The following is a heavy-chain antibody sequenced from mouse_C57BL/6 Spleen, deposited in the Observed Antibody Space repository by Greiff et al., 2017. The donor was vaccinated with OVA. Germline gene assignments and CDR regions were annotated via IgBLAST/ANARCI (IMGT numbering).Heavy chain of an antibody. CDR1: GFTFTDDY. V-gene: IGHV14-4*01. CDR2: IDPENGDT. Sequence: VQLQQSGAELVRPGASVKLSCTASGFTFTDDYMHWVRQRPEQGLEWIGWIDPENGDTEYAAKFKGKATITADTSSNTAYLQLSSLASEETAVYYCTTRDYWGQGTTLTVSS. J-gene: IGHJ2*01. CDR3: TTRDY.